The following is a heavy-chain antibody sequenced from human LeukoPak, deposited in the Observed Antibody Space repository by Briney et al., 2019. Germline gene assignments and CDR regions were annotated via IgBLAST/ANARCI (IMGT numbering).Heavy chain of an antibody. V-gene: IGHV1-69*02. Sequence: ASVKVSCKASRGTFSRYTISWVRHAPGQGLEWMGRIIPIIGIANYAQKLQGRVTITADKSTSTAYMELSSLRSEDTGVYYCARAEGGYSSSSIWGQGTLVTVSS. D-gene: IGHD6-6*01. CDR2: IIPIIGIA. J-gene: IGHJ4*02. CDR1: RGTFSRYT. CDR3: ARAEGGYSSSSI.